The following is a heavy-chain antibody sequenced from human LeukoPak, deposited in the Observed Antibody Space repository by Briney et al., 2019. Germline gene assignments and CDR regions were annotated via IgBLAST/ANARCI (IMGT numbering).Heavy chain of an antibody. CDR1: GYTFTSYD. D-gene: IGHD3-10*01. CDR3: ARGAWFGETDAFDI. J-gene: IGHJ3*02. V-gene: IGHV1-8*01. Sequence: GASVKVSCKASGYTFTSYDINWVRQATGQGLEWMGWMNPNSGNTGYAQKFQGRVTMTRNTSISTAYMELSSLRSEDTAVYYCARGAWFGETDAFDIWGQGTMVTVSS. CDR2: MNPNSGNT.